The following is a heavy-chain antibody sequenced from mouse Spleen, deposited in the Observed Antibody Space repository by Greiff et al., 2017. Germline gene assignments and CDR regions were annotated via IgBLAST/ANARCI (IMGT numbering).Heavy chain of an antibody. CDR2: ISSGGSYT. Sequence: VMLVESGGGLVKPGGSLKLSCAASGFTFSSYAMSWVRQTPEKRLEWVATISSGGSYTYYPDSVKGRFTISRDNAKNTLYLQMSSLRSEDTAMYYCARDGYDVGYFDYWGQGTTLTVSS. V-gene: IGHV5-9-1*01. CDR3: ARDGYDVGYFDY. CDR1: GFTFSSYA. J-gene: IGHJ2*01. D-gene: IGHD2-2*01.